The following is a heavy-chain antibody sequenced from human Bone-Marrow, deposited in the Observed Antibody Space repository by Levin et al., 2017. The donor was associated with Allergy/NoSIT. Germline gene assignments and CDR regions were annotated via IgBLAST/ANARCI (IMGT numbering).Heavy chain of an antibody. Sequence: GGSLRLSCAASGFTFSSYAMSWVRQAPGKGLEWVSSISGSGDSTYYTDSVKGWFTFSRDNSKNTLYLQVNSLRAEDTAVYYCAKVRGSTWEHGFDSWGQGTLVTVSS. CDR3: AKVRGSTWEHGFDS. J-gene: IGHJ4*02. D-gene: IGHD6-13*01. CDR1: GFTFSSYA. V-gene: IGHV3-23*01. CDR2: ISGSGDST.